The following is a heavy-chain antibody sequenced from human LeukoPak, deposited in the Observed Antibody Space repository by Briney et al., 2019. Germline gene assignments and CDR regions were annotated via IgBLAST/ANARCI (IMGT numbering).Heavy chain of an antibody. CDR2: IKSKTDGGTT. CDR3: TTDWGSYYYGSGSSLDY. V-gene: IGHV3-15*01. D-gene: IGHD3-10*01. CDR1: GFTFSNAW. J-gene: IGHJ4*02. Sequence: GGSLRLSCAASGFTFSNAWMSWVRQAPGKGLEWVGRIKSKTDGGTTDYAAPVKGRFTISRDDSKNTLYLQMNSLKTEDTAVYYCTTDWGSYYYGSGSSLDYWGQGTLVTVSS.